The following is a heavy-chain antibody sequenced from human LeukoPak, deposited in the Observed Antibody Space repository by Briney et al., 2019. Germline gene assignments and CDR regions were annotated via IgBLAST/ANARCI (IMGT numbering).Heavy chain of an antibody. Sequence: PAGSLRLSCAASGFTFSSYSMNWVRQAPGKGLEWVSSISSSSSYIYYADSVKGRFTISRDNAKNSLYLQMNSLRAEDTAVYYCARDLSRYGDYIDYWGQGTLVTVSS. J-gene: IGHJ4*02. CDR2: ISSSSSYI. D-gene: IGHD4-17*01. V-gene: IGHV3-21*01. CDR3: ARDLSRYGDYIDY. CDR1: GFTFSSYS.